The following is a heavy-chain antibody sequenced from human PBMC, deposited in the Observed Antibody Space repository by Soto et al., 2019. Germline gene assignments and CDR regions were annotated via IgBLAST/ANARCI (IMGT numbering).Heavy chain of an antibody. CDR2: IDSDGVTK. J-gene: IGHJ4*02. D-gene: IGHD3-16*02. CDR3: GTNIYLDY. CDR1: GFTFSSYW. Sequence: EVQLVESGGGLVQPGGSLRLSCVTSGFTFSSYWMHWVRQAPGKGLVWVSRIDSDGVTKDYADSVKGRFTISRDNAKNTLYLQMNSLGADDTGLYYCGTNIYLDYWGQGTLVTVSS. V-gene: IGHV3-74*01.